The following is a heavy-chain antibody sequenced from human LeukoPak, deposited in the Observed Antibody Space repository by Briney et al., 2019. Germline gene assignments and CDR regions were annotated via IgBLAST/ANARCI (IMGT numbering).Heavy chain of an antibody. CDR3: ARDFGRDGYNLPGY. D-gene: IGHD5-24*01. Sequence: GGSLRLSCAASGFTFSTYVMHWVRQAPGKGLEWVAVISYDGSKKYYADSVKGRFTISRDNSKNTLYLQMNSLRAEDMAVYYCARDFGRDGYNLPGYWGQGTLVTVSS. J-gene: IGHJ4*02. CDR2: ISYDGSKK. V-gene: IGHV3-30*01. CDR1: GFTFSTYV.